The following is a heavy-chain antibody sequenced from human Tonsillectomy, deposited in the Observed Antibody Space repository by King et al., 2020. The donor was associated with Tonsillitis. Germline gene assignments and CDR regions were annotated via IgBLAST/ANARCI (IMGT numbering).Heavy chain of an antibody. CDR3: AKSGGAGTYYYYYYMDV. J-gene: IGHJ6*03. CDR1: GFTFDEFT. Sequence: VQLVESGGVVVQPGGSLRLSCAASGFTFDEFTMHWVRQAPGKGLEWVSLISWDGASTYYADSVKGRFTISRDNSKNSLYLQMNSLRTEDTALYYCAKSGGAGTYYYYYYMDVWGKGTTVTVSS. D-gene: IGHD1/OR15-1a*01. V-gene: IGHV3-43*01. CDR2: ISWDGAST.